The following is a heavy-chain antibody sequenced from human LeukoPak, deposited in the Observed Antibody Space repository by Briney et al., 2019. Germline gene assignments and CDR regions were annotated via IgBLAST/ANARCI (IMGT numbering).Heavy chain of an antibody. CDR3: ARGRGSSGWYYFDY. V-gene: IGHV4-34*01. D-gene: IGHD6-19*01. J-gene: IGHJ4*02. CDR2: INHSGST. Sequence: PSETLSLTCTVSGGSISGYYWSWIRQPPGKGLEWIGEINHSGSTNYNPSLKSRVTISVDTSKNQFSLKLSSVTAADTAVYYCARGRGSSGWYYFDYWGQGTLVTVSS. CDR1: GGSISGYY.